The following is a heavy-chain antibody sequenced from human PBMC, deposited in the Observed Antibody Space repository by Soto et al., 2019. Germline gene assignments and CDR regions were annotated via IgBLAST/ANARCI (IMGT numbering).Heavy chain of an antibody. CDR2: INADNGDT. Sequence: ASVKVSCKASGYTFTTYGISWVRQAPGQGLEWVGSINADNGDTDYSQEFQGRVTLTRDTSANTAYMELSSLISEDTAIYYCSRDQLGTGWNDYWGQGTLVTVSS. J-gene: IGHJ4*02. CDR3: SRDQLGTGWNDY. V-gene: IGHV1-18*01. CDR1: GYTFTTYG. D-gene: IGHD6-19*01.